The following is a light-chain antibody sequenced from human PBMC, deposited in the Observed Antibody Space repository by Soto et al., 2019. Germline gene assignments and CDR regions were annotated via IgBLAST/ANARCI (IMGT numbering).Light chain of an antibody. CDR2: ENN. J-gene: IGLJ2*01. V-gene: IGLV1-44*01. CDR3: AAWDDSLSVI. Sequence: QSVLTQPPSASGAPGQRVTISCSGSASNIGRDPVNWYQQVPGTAPKLLIYENNHRPSGVPDRFSGSKSGTSASLVISGLQSEDEAEYFCAAWDDSLSVIFGGGTKLTVL. CDR1: ASNIGRDP.